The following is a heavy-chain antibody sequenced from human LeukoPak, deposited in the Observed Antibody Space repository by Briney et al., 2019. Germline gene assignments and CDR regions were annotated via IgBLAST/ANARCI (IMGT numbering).Heavy chain of an antibody. CDR3: ARGNGNTHGTYYFDY. Sequence: SQTLSLTCAISGDSVFSNSAAWNWIRQSPSRGLEWLGGTFYRSKWSNEYAVSVKSRIAINPDTSKNQFSLQLNSVTPEDTAVYYCARGNGNTHGTYYFDYWGQGTLVTVSS. CDR2: TFYRSKWSN. CDR1: GDSVFSNSAA. J-gene: IGHJ4*02. D-gene: IGHD5-18*01. V-gene: IGHV6-1*01.